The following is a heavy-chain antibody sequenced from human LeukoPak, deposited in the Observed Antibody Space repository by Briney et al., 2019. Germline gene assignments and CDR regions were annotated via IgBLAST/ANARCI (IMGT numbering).Heavy chain of an antibody. J-gene: IGHJ4*02. CDR2: IYSGGNT. CDR1: GFTVSSNY. Sequence: PGGSLRLSCAASGFTVSSNYMRWVRQAPGEGLEWVSVIYSGGNTDYANSVKGIFTNTRNNSKNPLYLQMNSLRAEDTAVYYCARGSESFNIAAAGTYDYWGQGTLVTVSS. CDR3: ARGSESFNIAAAGTYDY. V-gene: IGHV3-66*01. D-gene: IGHD6-13*01.